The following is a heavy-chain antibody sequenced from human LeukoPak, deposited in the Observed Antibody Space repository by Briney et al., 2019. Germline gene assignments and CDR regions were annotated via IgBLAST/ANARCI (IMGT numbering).Heavy chain of an antibody. V-gene: IGHV1-69*10. D-gene: IGHD2-2*02. J-gene: IGHJ6*03. Sequence: ASVKVSCKASGGTFSSYAISWVRQAPGQGLEWMGGIIPIFGIANYAQKFQGRVTITPDRSTSTAYMELSSLRSEDRAVYYCARSYCSSTSCNTHSCYYYYMDVWGKGTTVTVSS. CDR2: IIPIFGIA. CDR1: GGTFSSYA. CDR3: ARSYCSSTSCNTHSCYYYYMDV.